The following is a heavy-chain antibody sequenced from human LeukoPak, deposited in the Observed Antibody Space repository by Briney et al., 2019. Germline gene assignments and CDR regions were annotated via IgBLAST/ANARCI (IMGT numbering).Heavy chain of an antibody. J-gene: IGHJ5*02. CDR2: IYYSGTT. D-gene: IGHD6-19*01. CDR3: ARQYNSGSFDP. CDR1: GGSIIISTYY. V-gene: IGHV4-39*01. Sequence: SETLSLTCTVSGGSIIISTYYWGWIRQPPGKGLEWIGSIYYSGTTSYNPSLKSRVTISVDTSKNQFSLKLTSVTAADTAVYYCARQYNSGSFDPWGQGTLVTVSP.